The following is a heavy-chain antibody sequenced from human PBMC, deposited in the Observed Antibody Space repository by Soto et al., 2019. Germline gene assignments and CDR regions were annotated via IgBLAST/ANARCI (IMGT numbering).Heavy chain of an antibody. CDR1: GGSISTSGSY. D-gene: IGHD2-2*01. J-gene: IGHJ4*02. CDR3: ARIWPAAMQTDY. V-gene: IGHV4-31*03. Sequence: PSETLSLTCTVAGGSISTSGSYWSWIRQHPGKGLEWIGHIFYSGSTSYNPSLKSRITISVDTSKNQFSLKLSSVTAADTAVYYCARIWPAAMQTDYWGQGTLVTVSS. CDR2: IFYSGST.